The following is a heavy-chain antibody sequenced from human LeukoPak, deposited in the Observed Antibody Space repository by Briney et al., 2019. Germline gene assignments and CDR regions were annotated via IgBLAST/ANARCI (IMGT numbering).Heavy chain of an antibody. V-gene: IGHV4-34*01. J-gene: IGHJ5*02. CDR2: INHSGST. CDR1: GGSFRGYY. CDR3: ARVATRWGSGWFDP. D-gene: IGHD5-12*01. Sequence: SETLSLTCAVYGGSFRGYYWSWIRQPPGKGLEWIGEINHSGSTNYNPSLKSRATISVDTSKNQFSLKLSSVTAADTAVYYCARVATRWGSGWFDPWGQGTLVTVSS.